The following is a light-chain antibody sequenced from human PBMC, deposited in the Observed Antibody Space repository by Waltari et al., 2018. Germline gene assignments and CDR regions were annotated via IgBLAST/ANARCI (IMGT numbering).Light chain of an antibody. CDR2: GAS. Sequence: EIVLTQSPGTLSLSPGDRATLSCRASQSVGRTLAWYQQKPGQAPSLVIYGASIRATGISDRFSGSGSGTDFSLTISRLEPEDFAVYYCQHYVALPVTFGQGTKVEIK. J-gene: IGKJ1*01. V-gene: IGKV3-20*01. CDR3: QHYVALPVT. CDR1: QSVGRT.